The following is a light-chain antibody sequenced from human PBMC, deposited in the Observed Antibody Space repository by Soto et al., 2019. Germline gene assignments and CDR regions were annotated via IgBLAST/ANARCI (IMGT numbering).Light chain of an antibody. V-gene: IGKV1-27*01. CDR3: QKYNKAPWK. Sequence: DIQMTQSPPSLSASVGDRVTITCRASQGIEGFLAWYQQKPGTAPKLLVYGTSTLQVGVPSRFSGSGWGTDFILTISSVQPEDVATYYCQKYNKAPWKFGPGTKVDV. CDR1: QGIEGF. J-gene: IGKJ3*01. CDR2: GTS.